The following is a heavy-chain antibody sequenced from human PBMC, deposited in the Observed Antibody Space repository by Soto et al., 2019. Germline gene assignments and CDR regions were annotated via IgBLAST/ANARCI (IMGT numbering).Heavy chain of an antibody. V-gene: IGHV6-1*01. Sequence: PSQTLSLPCAISGDSVSSNSAAWNWIRQSPSRGLEWLGRTYYRSKWYNDYAVSVKSRITINPDTSKNQFSLQLNSVTPEDTAVYYCASALQYSSSWYNWFDPWGQGTLVTVSS. J-gene: IGHJ5*02. D-gene: IGHD6-13*01. CDR1: GDSVSSNSAA. CDR2: TYYRSKWYN. CDR3: ASALQYSSSWYNWFDP.